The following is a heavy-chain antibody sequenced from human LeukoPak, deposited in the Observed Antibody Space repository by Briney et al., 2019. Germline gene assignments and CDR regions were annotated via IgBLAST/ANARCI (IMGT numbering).Heavy chain of an antibody. CDR3: ARDRTGQYSSSWYRFYYGMDV. Sequence: SETLSLTCTVSGGSVSSGTYYWSWIRQPPGKGLEWIGYISYSGSTNYNPSLKSRVTISVDMSKNQFSLKLSSVTAADTAVYYCARDRTGQYSSSWYRFYYGMDVWGQGTTVTVSS. D-gene: IGHD6-13*01. J-gene: IGHJ6*02. CDR1: GGSVSSGTYY. CDR2: ISYSGST. V-gene: IGHV4-61*01.